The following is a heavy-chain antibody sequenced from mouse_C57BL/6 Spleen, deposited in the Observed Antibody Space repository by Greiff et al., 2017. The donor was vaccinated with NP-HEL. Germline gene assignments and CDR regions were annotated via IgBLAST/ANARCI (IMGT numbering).Heavy chain of an antibody. CDR3: TELPGAYYALAY. Sequence: VQLQQSGAELVRPGASVTLSCKASGYTFTDYEMHWVKQTPVHGLEWIGAIDPETGGTAYNQKFKGKAILTADKSSSTAYMELRSLTSEASAVYYCTELPGAYYALAYWGQGTSVTVSS. CDR1: GYTFTDYE. J-gene: IGHJ4*01. CDR2: IDPETGGT. V-gene: IGHV1-15*01. D-gene: IGHD4-1*01.